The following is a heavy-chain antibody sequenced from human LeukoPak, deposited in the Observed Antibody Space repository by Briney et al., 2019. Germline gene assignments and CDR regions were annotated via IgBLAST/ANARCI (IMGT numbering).Heavy chain of an antibody. D-gene: IGHD1-1*01. CDR1: GGSISSYY. Sequence: SETLFLTCTVSGGSISSYYWSWIRQPPGKGLEWIGYVFYSGSTNYNPSLKSRVTISVDTSKNQFFLKLSSVTAADTAVYYCARDSPSWNDAFDIWGQGTMVTVSS. J-gene: IGHJ3*02. CDR2: VFYSGST. V-gene: IGHV4-59*01. CDR3: ARDSPSWNDAFDI.